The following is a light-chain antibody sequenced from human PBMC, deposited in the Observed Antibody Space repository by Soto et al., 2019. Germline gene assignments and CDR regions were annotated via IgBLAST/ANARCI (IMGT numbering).Light chain of an antibody. Sequence: VVLTQSPGTLSLSPGERATLSCRASQSVSSSYLAWYQQKPGQAPRLLIYGASSRATGIPDRFSGSGSGTDFTLTISRLEPEDFAVYSCQQYGSSPLVTFGQGTRLEIK. V-gene: IGKV3-20*01. J-gene: IGKJ5*01. CDR2: GAS. CDR3: QQYGSSPLVT. CDR1: QSVSSSY.